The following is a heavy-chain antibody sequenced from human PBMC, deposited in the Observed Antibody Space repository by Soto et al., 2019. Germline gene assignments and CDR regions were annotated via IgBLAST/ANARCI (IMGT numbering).Heavy chain of an antibody. CDR1: GFTFSDHY. D-gene: IGHD3-22*01. CDR2: TRNKANSYTT. V-gene: IGHV3-72*01. Sequence: GGSLRLSCAASGFTFSDHYMDWVRQAPGKGLEWVGRTRNKANSYTTEYAASVKGRFTISRDDSKNSLYLQMNSLKTEDTAVYYCARHTYYYDSSGYSWGQGTLVTVSS. J-gene: IGHJ4*02. CDR3: ARHTYYYDSSGYS.